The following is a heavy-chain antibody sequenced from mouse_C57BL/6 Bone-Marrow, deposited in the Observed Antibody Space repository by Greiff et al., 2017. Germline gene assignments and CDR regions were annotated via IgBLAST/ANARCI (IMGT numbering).Heavy chain of an antibody. J-gene: IGHJ3*01. CDR1: GYAFTNYL. V-gene: IGHV1-54*01. CDR3: ARSRSPYPLRFAY. CDR2: INPGSGGT. D-gene: IGHD2-10*01. Sequence: QVQLQQSGAELVRPGTSVKVSCKASGYAFTNYLIEWVKQRPGQGLEWIGVINPGSGGTNYNEKFKGKATLTADKSSSTAYMQLSSLTSEDSAVYFCARSRSPYPLRFAYWGQGTLVTVSA.